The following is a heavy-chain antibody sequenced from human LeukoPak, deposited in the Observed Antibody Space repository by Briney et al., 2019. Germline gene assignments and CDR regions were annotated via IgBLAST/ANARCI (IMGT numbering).Heavy chain of an antibody. CDR1: GFTVSNNY. CDR3: AKDCSGGSCYSGID. CDR2: IYSGGST. V-gene: IGHV3-66*01. Sequence: GGSLRLSCAASGFTVSNNYMRWVRQAPGKGLEWVSLIYSGGSTYYADSVKGRFIISRDNSKNTLYLQMNSLRAEDTAVYYCAKDCSGGSCYSGIDWGQGTLVTVSS. D-gene: IGHD2-15*01. J-gene: IGHJ4*02.